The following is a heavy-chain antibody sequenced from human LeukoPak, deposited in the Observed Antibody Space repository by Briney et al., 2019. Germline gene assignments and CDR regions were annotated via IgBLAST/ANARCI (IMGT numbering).Heavy chain of an antibody. Sequence: SETLSLTCTASGGSISSSSYYWGWIRQSPGKGLEWIGSIYYSGSTYYNPSLKSRVTISVDTSKNQFSLKLSSVTAADTAVYYCARLRNIAMIKDWSSFHFDYWGQGTLVTVSS. J-gene: IGHJ4*02. V-gene: IGHV4-39*01. D-gene: IGHD5-18*01. CDR2: IYYSGST. CDR1: GGSISSSSYY. CDR3: ARLRNIAMIKDWSSFHFDY.